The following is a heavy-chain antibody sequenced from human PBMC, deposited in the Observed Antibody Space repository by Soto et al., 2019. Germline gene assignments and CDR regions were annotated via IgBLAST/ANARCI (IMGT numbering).Heavy chain of an antibody. J-gene: IGHJ4*02. CDR1: GFTFSSYG. V-gene: IGHV3-30*18. CDR2: ISYDGSNK. Sequence: QVQLVESGGGVVQPGRSLRLSCAASGFTFSSYGMHWVRQAPGKGLEWVAVISYDGSNKYYADSVKGRFTISRDNSKNTLYLQMNSLRAEDTAVYYCAKDLGYSSGWDLDYWGQGTLVTVSS. CDR3: AKDLGYSSGWDLDY. D-gene: IGHD6-19*01.